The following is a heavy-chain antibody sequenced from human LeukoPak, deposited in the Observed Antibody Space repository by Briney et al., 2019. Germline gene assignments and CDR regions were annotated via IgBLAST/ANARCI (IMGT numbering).Heavy chain of an antibody. D-gene: IGHD6-13*01. V-gene: IGHV3-48*04. J-gene: IGHJ4*02. CDR3: ARDGTGDSSSPTSFDY. CDR1: GSTFSSYF. Sequence: GGSLRLSCAASGSTFSSYFMNWVRQAPGKGLEWVSYISSSSSSTIYYADSVKGRFTISRDNAKNSLYLQMSSLRAEDTAVYYCARDGTGDSSSPTSFDYWGQGTLVTVSS. CDR2: ISSSSSSTI.